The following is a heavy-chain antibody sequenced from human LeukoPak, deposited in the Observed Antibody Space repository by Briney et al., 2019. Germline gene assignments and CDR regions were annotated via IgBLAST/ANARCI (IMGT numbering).Heavy chain of an antibody. D-gene: IGHD6-13*01. Sequence: GGSLRLSCAASGFTFSSYSMHWVRQAPGKGLEWVSSISSSSSYIYYADSVKGRFTISRDNAKNSLYLQMNSLRAEDTAVYYCARESAAATFDYWGQGTLVTVSS. V-gene: IGHV3-21*01. CDR1: GFTFSSYS. J-gene: IGHJ4*02. CDR2: ISSSSSYI. CDR3: ARESAAATFDY.